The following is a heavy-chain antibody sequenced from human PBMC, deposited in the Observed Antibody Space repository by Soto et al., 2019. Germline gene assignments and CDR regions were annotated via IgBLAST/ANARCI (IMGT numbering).Heavy chain of an antibody. CDR3: AKDKGNWKAPEDAFDI. D-gene: IGHD1-20*01. V-gene: IGHV3-9*01. J-gene: IGHJ3*02. CDR1: GFTFDDYA. Sequence: GGSLRLSCAASGFTFDDYAMHWVRQAPGKGLEWVSGISWNSGSIGYADSVKGRFTISRDNAKNSLYLQMNSLRAEDTALYYCAKDKGNWKAPEDAFDIWGQGTMVTVSS. CDR2: ISWNSGSI.